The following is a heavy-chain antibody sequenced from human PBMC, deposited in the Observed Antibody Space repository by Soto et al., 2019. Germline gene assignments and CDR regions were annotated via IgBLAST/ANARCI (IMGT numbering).Heavy chain of an antibody. Sequence: SETLSLTCTVSGASISSYFWTWIRQPAGKGLDWIGRISTSGTTNYNPSLKSRVTMSVDTSKNHFSLSPSSVTAADTAVYYCAREAGPDRWFDPWGQGTLVTVSS. V-gene: IGHV4-4*07. J-gene: IGHJ5*02. D-gene: IGHD6-19*01. CDR3: AREAGPDRWFDP. CDR2: ISTSGTT. CDR1: GASISSYF.